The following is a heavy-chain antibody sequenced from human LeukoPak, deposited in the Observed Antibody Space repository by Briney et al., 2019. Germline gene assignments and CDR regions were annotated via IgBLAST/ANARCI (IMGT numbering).Heavy chain of an antibody. J-gene: IGHJ4*02. D-gene: IGHD2-15*01. CDR2: IRYDGSNK. CDR3: ATFRGYCSGGGCYSGFDFDY. Sequence: PGGSLRLSCAASGFTFSSYGTHWVRQAPGKGLEWVAFIRYDGSNKYYADSVKGRFTISRDNSKNTLYLQMNSLRAEDTAVYYCATFRGYCSGGGCYSGFDFDYWGQGTLVTVSS. CDR1: GFTFSSYG. V-gene: IGHV3-30*02.